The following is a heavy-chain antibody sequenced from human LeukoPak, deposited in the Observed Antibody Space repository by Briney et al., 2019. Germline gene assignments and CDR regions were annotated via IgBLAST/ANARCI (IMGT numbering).Heavy chain of an antibody. CDR3: ARDPPEYCSSTSCYADG. CDR1: GGTFSSYA. CDR2: XXXXFGTA. Sequence: ASVKVSCKAFGGTFSSYAISWVRQAPGQGLEXXXXXXXXFGTANYAQKFQGRVTITADKSTSTAYMELSSLRSEDTAVYYCARDPPEYCSSTSCYADGWGQGTLVTVSS. D-gene: IGHD2-2*01. J-gene: IGHJ4*02. V-gene: IGHV1-69*06.